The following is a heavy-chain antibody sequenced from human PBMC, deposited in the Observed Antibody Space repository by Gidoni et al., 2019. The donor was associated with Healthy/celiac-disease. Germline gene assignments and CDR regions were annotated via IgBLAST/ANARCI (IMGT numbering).Heavy chain of an antibody. J-gene: IGHJ6*02. CDR2: ISYDGSNK. CDR3: AKDRATKKLLLWFGESAGMDV. CDR1: GFTFSSYG. Sequence: QVQLVESGGGVVQPGRSLRLSCAASGFTFSSYGMHWVRQAPGKGLGWVAVISYDGSNKYYADSVKGRFTISRDNSKNTLYLQMNSLRAEDTAVYYCAKDRATKKLLLWFGESAGMDVWGQGTTVTVSS. V-gene: IGHV3-30*18. D-gene: IGHD3-10*01.